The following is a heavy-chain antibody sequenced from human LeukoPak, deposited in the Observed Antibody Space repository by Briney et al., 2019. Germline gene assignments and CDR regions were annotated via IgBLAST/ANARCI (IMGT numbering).Heavy chain of an antibody. CDR3: AKGPNIVVVTALDY. CDR1: GFTFSSYA. J-gene: IGHJ4*02. V-gene: IGHV3-23*01. CDR2: ISGSGGST. Sequence: PGGSLRLSCAASGFTFSSYAMSWVRQAPGKGLECVSGISGSGGSTYYADSVKGRFTISRDNSKNTLYLRMNSLRAEDTAVYYCAKGPNIVVVTALDYWGQGTLVTVSS. D-gene: IGHD2-21*02.